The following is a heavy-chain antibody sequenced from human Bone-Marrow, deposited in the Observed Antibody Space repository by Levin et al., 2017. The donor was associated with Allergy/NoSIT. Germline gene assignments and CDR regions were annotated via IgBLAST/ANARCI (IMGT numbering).Heavy chain of an antibody. CDR3: ASHDGWGDIEPLFDA. CDR2: IYDSGRT. D-gene: IGHD3-10*01. V-gene: IGHV4-39*01. J-gene: IGHJ5*02. CDR1: GGSITSSSHY. Sequence: SETLSLTCSVSGGSITSSSHYWGWIRQPPGGGLEWIGSIYDSGRTYYNPSLRSRVTISVDTSKTQFSLKLTSVTAADPSVYYCASHDGWGDIEPLFDAWGEGTLVTVSS.